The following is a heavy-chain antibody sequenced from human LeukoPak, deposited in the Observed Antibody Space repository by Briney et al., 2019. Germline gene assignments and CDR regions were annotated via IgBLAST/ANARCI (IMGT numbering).Heavy chain of an antibody. V-gene: IGHV3-7*01. CDR3: ARDPSSYCSSTSCLTYFDY. CDR1: GFTFSNYW. D-gene: IGHD2-2*01. CDR2: IKDDGSEK. J-gene: IGHJ4*02. Sequence: GGSLRLSCAASGFTFSNYWMSWVRQAPGKGLQWVANIKDDGSEKYYVDSVKGRFTISRDNAKNSLYLQMNSLRAEDTAVYYCARDPSSYCSSTSCLTYFDYWGQGTLVTVSS.